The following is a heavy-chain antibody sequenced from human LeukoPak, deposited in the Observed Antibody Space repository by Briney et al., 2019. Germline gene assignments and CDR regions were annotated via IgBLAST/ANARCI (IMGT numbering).Heavy chain of an antibody. D-gene: IGHD1-7*01. CDR1: GYSISSGYY. CDR3: ARDPDNWNYGRPGDY. CDR2: IYHSGST. J-gene: IGHJ4*02. Sequence: SETLSLTCTVSGYSISSGYYWGWIRQPPGKGLEWIGSIYHSGSTYYNPSLKSRVTISVDTSKNQFSLKLSSVTAADTAVYYCARDPDNWNYGRPGDYWGQGSLVTVSS. V-gene: IGHV4-38-2*02.